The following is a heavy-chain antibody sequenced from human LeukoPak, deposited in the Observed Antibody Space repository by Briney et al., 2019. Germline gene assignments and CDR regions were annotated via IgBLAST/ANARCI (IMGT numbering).Heavy chain of an antibody. V-gene: IGHV4-59*12. D-gene: IGHD3-10*01. CDR1: GVSLSSYY. J-gene: IGHJ4*02. CDR3: ARGRLGEDY. CDR2: IYYSGRT. Sequence: PSEPLPHPHTVSGVSLSSYYWSWIGPPPGKALEWIGDIYYSGRTNYSPSLKSRVTISVDTSKNQCSLKLSSVTAADTAVYYGARGRLGEDYWGQGTLVTVSS.